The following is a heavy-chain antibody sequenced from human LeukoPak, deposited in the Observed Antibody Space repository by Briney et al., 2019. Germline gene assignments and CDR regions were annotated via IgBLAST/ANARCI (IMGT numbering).Heavy chain of an antibody. CDR1: GGSFSGYY. CDR2: INHSGST. J-gene: IGHJ5*02. D-gene: IGHD6-13*01. CDR3: ARGPIAAAGITRRYNWFDP. Sequence: PSETLSLTCAVYGGSFSGYYWSWIRQPPGKGLEWIGEINHSGSTNYNPSLKSRVTISVDTSKNQFSLKLSSVTAADTAVYYCARGPIAAAGITRRYNWFDPWGQGTLSPSPQ. V-gene: IGHV4-34*01.